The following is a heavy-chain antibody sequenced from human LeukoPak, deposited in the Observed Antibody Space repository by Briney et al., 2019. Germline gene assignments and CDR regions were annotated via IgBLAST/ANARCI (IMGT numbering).Heavy chain of an antibody. D-gene: IGHD3-10*01. J-gene: IGHJ4*02. Sequence: NPSETLPLTCAVYGGSFSGYYWSWIRQPPGKGLEWIGYIYYSGSTNYNPSLKSRVTISVDTSKNQFSLKLSSVTAADTAVYYCARATPELYFDYWGQGILVTVSS. V-gene: IGHV4-59*01. CDR2: IYYSGST. CDR3: ARATPELYFDY. CDR1: GGSFSGYY.